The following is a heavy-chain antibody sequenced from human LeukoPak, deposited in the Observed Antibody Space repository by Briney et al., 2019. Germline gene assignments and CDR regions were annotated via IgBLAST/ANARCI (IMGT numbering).Heavy chain of an antibody. J-gene: IGHJ4*02. CDR3: ARVAAVAGIFSRFTLEYYFDY. Sequence: GSLRLSCAASGFTFSSYWMHWVRQAPGKGLVWVSRINSDGSSTSYADSVKGRFTISRDNAKNTLYLQMNSLRAEDTAVYYCARVAAVAGIFSRFTLEYYFDYWGQGTLVTVSS. CDR2: INSDGSST. CDR1: GFTFSSYW. V-gene: IGHV3-74*01. D-gene: IGHD6-19*01.